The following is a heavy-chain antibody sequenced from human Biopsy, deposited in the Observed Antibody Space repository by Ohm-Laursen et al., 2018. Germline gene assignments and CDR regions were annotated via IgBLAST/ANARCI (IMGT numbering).Heavy chain of an antibody. D-gene: IGHD5-12*01. J-gene: IGHJ3*02. V-gene: IGHV4-59*01. CDR1: GGSIGSFF. CDR3: AGRPWPNAFDI. Sequence: TLSLTCTVSGGSIGSFFWNWIRQPPGKGLEWVGYIYYSGSTNYNPSLKSRVTISVDTSRNQFSLKLSSVTAADTAVYYCAGRPWPNAFDIWGQGTMVTVSS. CDR2: IYYSGST.